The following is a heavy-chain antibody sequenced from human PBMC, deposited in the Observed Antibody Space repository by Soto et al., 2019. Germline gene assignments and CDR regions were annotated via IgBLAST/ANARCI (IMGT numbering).Heavy chain of an antibody. J-gene: IGHJ5*02. D-gene: IGHD4-17*01. V-gene: IGHV4-59*01. CDR3: PRPRAAATTYGWFDT. CDR1: GASISSYY. Sequence: SETLSLTCTVSGASISSYYWSWIRQPPGKGLEWIGYIYYSGSTTNYNPSLKSRVTISVDTSKNQFSLKLSSVTAADTAVYYCPRPRAAATTYGWFDTWGQGTLVTVSS. CDR2: IYYSGSTT.